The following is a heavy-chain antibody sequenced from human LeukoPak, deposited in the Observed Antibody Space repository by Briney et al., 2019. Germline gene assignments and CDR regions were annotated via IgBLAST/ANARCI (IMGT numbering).Heavy chain of an antibody. CDR2: IYYSGST. CDR3: ARPELRYCSSTSCYAITY. CDR1: GGSISSSSYY. V-gene: IGHV4-39*01. Sequence: PSETLSLTCTVSGGSISSSSYYWGWIRQPRGKGLEWIGSIYYSGSTYYNPSLKSRVTISVDTSKNQFSLKLSSVTAADTAVYYCARPELRYCSSTSCYAITYWGQGTLVTVSS. J-gene: IGHJ4*02. D-gene: IGHD2-2*01.